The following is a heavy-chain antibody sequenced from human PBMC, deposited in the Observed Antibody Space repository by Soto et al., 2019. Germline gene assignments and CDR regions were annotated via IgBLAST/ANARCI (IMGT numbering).Heavy chain of an antibody. D-gene: IGHD3-10*01. V-gene: IGHV4-34*01. J-gene: IGHJ3*02. CDR1: CRSVIGYY. Sequence: SGTLSPTFAFNCRSVIGYYWSWLNEASGKGLEWIGEINHSGSTNYNPSLKSRAIISLDTSKNQFSLNLISVTAADTAVYYCARDADFGSGDSKFWAFDIWGQGTVVT. CDR2: INHSGST. CDR3: ARDADFGSGDSKFWAFDI.